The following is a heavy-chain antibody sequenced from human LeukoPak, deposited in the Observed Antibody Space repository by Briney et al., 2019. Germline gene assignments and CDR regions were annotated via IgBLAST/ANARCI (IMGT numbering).Heavy chain of an antibody. CDR3: ARFRAATTRFDY. Sequence: GRPLRLSCAASGFTFRNYAMYRVRQAPGRGLEWAAVVSFDGNTTFYSDSVKGRFAISRDNSKNTLYLEMNSLRPEDTAVYYCARFRAATTRFDYWGQGTLVTVSS. V-gene: IGHV3-30*09. CDR1: GFTFRNYA. J-gene: IGHJ4*02. CDR2: VSFDGNTT. D-gene: IGHD1/OR15-1a*01.